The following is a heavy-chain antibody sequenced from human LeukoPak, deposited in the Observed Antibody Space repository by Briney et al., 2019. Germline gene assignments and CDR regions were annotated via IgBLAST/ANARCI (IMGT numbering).Heavy chain of an antibody. D-gene: IGHD5-24*01. V-gene: IGHV1-69*04. Sequence: SVKVSCKASGGTFSSYAISWVRQAPGQGLEWMGRIIPILGIANYAQKFQGRVTITADKSTSTAYMELSSLRSEDTAAYYCARERERWLHLDFDYWGQGTLVTVSS. CDR2: IIPILGIA. CDR3: ARERERWLHLDFDY. J-gene: IGHJ4*02. CDR1: GGTFSSYA.